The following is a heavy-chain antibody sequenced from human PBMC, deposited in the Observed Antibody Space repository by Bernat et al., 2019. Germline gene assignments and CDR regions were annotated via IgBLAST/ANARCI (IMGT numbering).Heavy chain of an antibody. CDR3: ARVVAAYYYMDV. D-gene: IGHD2-15*01. V-gene: IGHV3-21*01. CDR2: ISSSSSYI. CDR1: GFTFSSYS. J-gene: IGHJ6*03. Sequence: EVQLVESGGGLVKPGGSLRLSCAASGFTFSSYSMNWVPQAPGKGLEWVSSISSSSSYIYYADSVKGRFTISRDNAKNSLYLQMNSLRAEDTAVYYCARVVAAYYYMDVWGKGTTVTVSS.